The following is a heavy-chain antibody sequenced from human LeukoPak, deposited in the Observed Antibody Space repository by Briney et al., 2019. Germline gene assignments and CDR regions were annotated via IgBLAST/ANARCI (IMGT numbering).Heavy chain of an antibody. V-gene: IGHV4-59*01. CDR1: GGSISSYY. J-gene: IGHJ3*02. CDR3: ARNRYYYDSSGYISAFDI. Sequence: SETLSLTCTVSGGSISSYYWSWIRQPPGKGLEWIGYIYYSGSTNYNPSLKSRVTISVDTSKNQFSLKLSSVTAADTAVYYCARNRYYYDSSGYISAFDIWGQGTMVTVSS. D-gene: IGHD3-22*01. CDR2: IYYSGST.